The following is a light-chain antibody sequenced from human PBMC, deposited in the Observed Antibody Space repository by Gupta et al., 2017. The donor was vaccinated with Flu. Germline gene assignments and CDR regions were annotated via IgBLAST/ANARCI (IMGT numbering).Light chain of an antibody. J-gene: IGKJ1*01. CDR3: QKYNSAAWT. CDR2: AAS. V-gene: IGKV1-27*01. Sequence: DIQMTQSPSSLSASVGDRVTITCRASQGISNYLAWYQQKPGKVPKLLIYAASTLQSGVPSRFSGSGSGTDFTLTISGRQPEDVATYYCQKYNSAAWTFGQGTKVESK. CDR1: QGISNY.